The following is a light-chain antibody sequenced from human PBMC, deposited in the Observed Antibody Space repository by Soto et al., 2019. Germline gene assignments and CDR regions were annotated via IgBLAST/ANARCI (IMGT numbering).Light chain of an antibody. J-gene: IGKJ2*01. CDR2: AAS. CDR3: LQHNSYPYT. Sequence: DIQMTQSPSSLSASVGDIVTITCRASQGIRSDLGWYQQKPGKAPKRLIYAASSLLSGVPSRFSGSGAGTEFTLTISSLQPEDFATYYCLQHNSYPYTFGQGTKLEIK. CDR1: QGIRSD. V-gene: IGKV1-17*01.